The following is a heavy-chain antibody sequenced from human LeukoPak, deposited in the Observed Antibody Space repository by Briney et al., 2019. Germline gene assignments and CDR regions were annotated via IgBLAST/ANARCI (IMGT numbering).Heavy chain of an antibody. V-gene: IGHV4-38-2*02. CDR1: GYSISSGYY. J-gene: IGHJ6*03. CDR2: IYHSGST. Sequence: PSETLSLTCTVSGYSISSGYYWGWIRQPPGKGLEWIGSIYHSGSTYYNPSLKSRVTISVDTSKNQFSLKLSSVTAADTAVYYCARDCAFAYSSSWYPSRTYYMDVWGKGTTVTVSS. D-gene: IGHD6-13*01. CDR3: ARDCAFAYSSSWYPSRTYYMDV.